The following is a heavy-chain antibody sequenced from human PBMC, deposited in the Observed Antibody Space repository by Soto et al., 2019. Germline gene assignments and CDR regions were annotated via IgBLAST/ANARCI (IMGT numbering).Heavy chain of an antibody. D-gene: IGHD3-16*02. J-gene: IGHJ5*02. CDR2: ISSSGSTI. Sequence: GGSLRLSCAASGFTFSDYYMSWIRQAPGKGLEWVSYISSSGSTIYYADSVKGRFTISRDNAKNSLYLQMNSMRAEDTAVYYCARTYYDYVWGRYRYLRWFDPWGQGTLVTVSS. V-gene: IGHV3-11*01. CDR3: ARTYYDYVWGRYRYLRWFDP. CDR1: GFTFSDYY.